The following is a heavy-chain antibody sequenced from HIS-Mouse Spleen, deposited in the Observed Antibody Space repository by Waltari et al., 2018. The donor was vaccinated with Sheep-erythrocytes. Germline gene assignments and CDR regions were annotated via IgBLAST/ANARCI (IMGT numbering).Heavy chain of an antibody. V-gene: IGHV3-30*18. CDR3: AKVRTVNYWYFDL. CDR1: GFTFSSYG. D-gene: IGHD1-1*01. Sequence: QVQLVESGGGVVQPGRSLRLSCAASGFTFSSYGLHGVRRAPGKGLEWVAVVSYDGSNKYYADSVKGRFTISRDNSKNTLYLQMNSLRAEDTAVYYCAKVRTVNYWYFDLWGRGTLVTVSS. J-gene: IGHJ2*01. CDR2: VSYDGSNK.